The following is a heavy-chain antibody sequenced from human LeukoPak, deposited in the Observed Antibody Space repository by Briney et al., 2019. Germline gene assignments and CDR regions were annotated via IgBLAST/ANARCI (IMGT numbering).Heavy chain of an antibody. CDR1: GFTFNSYA. CDR2: ISGSGDRT. CDR3: RDEFYMDV. J-gene: IGHJ6*03. Sequence: PGGSLRLSCAASGFTFNSYAMSWVRQAPGKGLEWVSAISGSGDRTFYADSVKGRLTISRDNSKNTLYLQLNTVRAEDTALCARRDEFYMDVWGNGTTVTVSS. V-gene: IGHV3-23*01.